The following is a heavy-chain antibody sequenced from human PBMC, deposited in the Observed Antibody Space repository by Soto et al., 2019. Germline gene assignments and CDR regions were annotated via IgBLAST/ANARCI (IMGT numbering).Heavy chain of an antibody. D-gene: IGHD1-26*01. J-gene: IGHJ4*02. Sequence: EVQLLESGGGLVQPGGSLRLSCAASGFAFSNYPMSWVRQAPGKGLEWVSGIGGSGYNTYYAGSVKGRFTISRDNYKSTLYLQMNSLRAEDTAVYYRAKSNGDSWERYYFDYWGQGILLTVSS. CDR3: AKSNGDSWERYYFDY. CDR2: IGGSGYNT. V-gene: IGHV3-23*01. CDR1: GFAFSNYP.